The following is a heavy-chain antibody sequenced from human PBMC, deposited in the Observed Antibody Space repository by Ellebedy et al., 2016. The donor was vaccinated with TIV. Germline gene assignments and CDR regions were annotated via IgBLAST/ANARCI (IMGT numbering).Heavy chain of an antibody. Sequence: AASVKVSCKASGYTFTRNAMHWVRQAPGQSLEWMGWINAGNGNTKYSQKFQGRVTITRDTSANTAYMELSSLRSEDTAVYYCARHCYTSGLEEFDYWGQGTLVTVSS. CDR3: ARHCYTSGLEEFDY. J-gene: IGHJ4*02. V-gene: IGHV1-3*01. CDR1: GYTFTRNA. CDR2: INAGNGNT. D-gene: IGHD5-12*01.